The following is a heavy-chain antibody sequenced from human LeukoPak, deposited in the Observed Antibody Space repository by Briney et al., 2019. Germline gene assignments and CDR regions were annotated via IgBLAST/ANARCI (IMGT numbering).Heavy chain of an antibody. Sequence: PSQTLSLTCTVSGGSISSGGYYWSWIRRHPGKGLEWIVYIYYSGSTYYNPSLKSRGTISVDTSKNQFSLKLSSVTAADTAVYYCARDKTPLYYYDSSGYFPDAFDIWGQGTMVTVSS. D-gene: IGHD3-22*01. CDR1: GGSISSGGYY. V-gene: IGHV4-31*03. CDR2: IYYSGST. J-gene: IGHJ3*02. CDR3: ARDKTPLYYYDSSGYFPDAFDI.